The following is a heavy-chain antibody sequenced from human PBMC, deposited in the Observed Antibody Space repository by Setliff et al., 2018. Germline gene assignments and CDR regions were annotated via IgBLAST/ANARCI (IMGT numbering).Heavy chain of an antibody. CDR2: ISFDGSDQ. J-gene: IGHJ4*02. D-gene: IGHD2-2*01. Sequence: PGGSLRLSCVASGFGFRSFGMYWVRQAPGKGLEWVAAISFDGSDQYYADSVKGRFTISRDNSNSKVFLQMNSLRAEDTAVYYCARSESCGATNCSPFDYWGQGTLVTVSS. V-gene: IGHV3-30*03. CDR3: ARSESCGATNCSPFDY. CDR1: GFGFRSFG.